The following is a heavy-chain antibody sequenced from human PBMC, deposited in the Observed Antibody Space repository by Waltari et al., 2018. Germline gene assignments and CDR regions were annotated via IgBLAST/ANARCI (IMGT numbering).Heavy chain of an antibody. CDR2: IYHSGST. V-gene: IGHV4-38-2*01. CDR1: GYSISSGYS. D-gene: IGHD4-17*01. J-gene: IGHJ5*02. CDR3: ARATVTSWFDP. Sequence: QVQLQESGPGLVKPSETLSLTCAVSGYSISSGYSWGWIRQPPGKGLEWIGSIYHSGSTYYNPSLKSRVTISVDTSKNQFSLKLSSVTAADTAVYYCARATVTSWFDPWGQGTLVTVSS.